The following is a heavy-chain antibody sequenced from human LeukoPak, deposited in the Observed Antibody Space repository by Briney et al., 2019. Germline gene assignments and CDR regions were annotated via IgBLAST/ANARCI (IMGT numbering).Heavy chain of an antibody. D-gene: IGHD4-17*01. Sequence: SETLSLTCTVSGYSISSGYYWGWIRQPPGKGLEWIGSIYHSGSTYYNPSLKSRVTISVDTSKNQFSLKLSSVTAADTAVYYCARAATVTPPFDYWGQGTLVTVSS. CDR2: IYHSGST. CDR3: ARAATVTPPFDY. V-gene: IGHV4-38-2*02. CDR1: GYSISSGYY. J-gene: IGHJ4*02.